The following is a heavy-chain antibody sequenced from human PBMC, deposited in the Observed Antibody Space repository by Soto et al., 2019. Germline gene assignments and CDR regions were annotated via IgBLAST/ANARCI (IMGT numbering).Heavy chain of an antibody. D-gene: IGHD5-18*01. CDR1: GGSFSGYY. V-gene: IGHV4-34*01. CDR3: AITNPGGIQLWLRATQPRGRWFDP. Sequence: PSETLSLTCAVYGGSFSGYYWSWIRQPPGKGLEWIGEINHSGSTNYNPSLKSRVTISVDTSKNQFSLKLSSVAAADTAVYYCAITNPGGIQLWLRATQPRGRWFDPRGQGTLVTVSS. J-gene: IGHJ5*02. CDR2: INHSGST.